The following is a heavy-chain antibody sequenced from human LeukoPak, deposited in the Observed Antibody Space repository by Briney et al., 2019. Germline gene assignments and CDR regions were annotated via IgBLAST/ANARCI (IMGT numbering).Heavy chain of an antibody. D-gene: IGHD2-2*03. J-gene: IGHJ6*02. V-gene: IGHV4-34*01. CDR2: INHSGST. CDR3: ARRAAQWILYYGMDV. CDR1: GGSFSGYY. Sequence: PSETLSLTCAVYGGSFSGYYWSWIRQPPGKGLEWSGEINHSGSTNYNPSLKSRVTISVDTSKNQFSLKLSSVTAADTAVYYCARRAAQWILYYGMDVWGQGTTVTVSS.